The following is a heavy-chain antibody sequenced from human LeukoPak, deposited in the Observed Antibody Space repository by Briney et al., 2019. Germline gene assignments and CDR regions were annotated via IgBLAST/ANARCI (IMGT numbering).Heavy chain of an antibody. CDR3: ARGTHYYDSSGYYYGWSGAFDI. D-gene: IGHD3-22*01. J-gene: IGHJ3*02. Sequence: SETLSLTCTVSGGSISSSSYYWGWIRQPPGKGLEWIGSIYYSGSTYYNPSLKSRVTISVDTSKNQFSLKPSSVTAADTAVYYCARGTHYYDSSGYYYGWSGAFDIWGQGTMVTVSS. V-gene: IGHV4-39*07. CDR2: IYYSGST. CDR1: GGSISSSSYY.